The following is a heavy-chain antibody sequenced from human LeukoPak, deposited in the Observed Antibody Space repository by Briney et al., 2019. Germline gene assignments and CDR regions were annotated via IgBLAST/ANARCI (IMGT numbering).Heavy chain of an antibody. D-gene: IGHD3-22*01. CDR1: GFTFSSYS. V-gene: IGHV3-21*01. CDR2: ISSSSSYI. CDR3: ARDRRYYDSSGYYYYYMDV. Sequence: GGSLRLSCAASGFTFSSYSMNWVRQAPGKGLEWVSSISSSSSYIYYADSVKGRFTISRDNAKNSLYLQMNSLRAEDTAVYYCARDRRYYDSSGYYYYYMDVWGKGTTVTVSS. J-gene: IGHJ6*03.